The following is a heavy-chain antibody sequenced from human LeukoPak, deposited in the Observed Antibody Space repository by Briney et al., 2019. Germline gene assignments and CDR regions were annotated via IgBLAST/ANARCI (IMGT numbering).Heavy chain of an antibody. CDR3: ARGGFFSDC. V-gene: IGHV3-48*01. CDR1: GFTFSTFS. D-gene: IGHD2/OR15-2a*01. Sequence: GGSLRLSRAASGFTFSTFSMNWVRQAPGKGLEWVSSISSSAGTLYYADSVKGRFTISRDNAKNSLFLQMNSLGAEDTAVYYCARGGFFSDCWGQGTLVTVSS. J-gene: IGHJ4*02. CDR2: ISSSAGTL.